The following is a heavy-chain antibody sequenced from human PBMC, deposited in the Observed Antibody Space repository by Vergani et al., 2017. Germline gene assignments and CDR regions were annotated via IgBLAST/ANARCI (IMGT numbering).Heavy chain of an antibody. CDR3: AKDIRMSVAAFDI. Sequence: EVQLLESGGGLVQPGGSLRLSCAASGFTFSSYAMSWVRQAPGKGLGWVSAISGSGGSKYYADSVKGRFTISRDNSKNTLYLQMNSLRAADTAVYYCAKDIRMSVAAFDIWGQGTMVTVSS. D-gene: IGHD3-16*01. CDR1: GFTFSSYA. CDR2: ISGSGGSK. V-gene: IGHV3-23*01. J-gene: IGHJ3*02.